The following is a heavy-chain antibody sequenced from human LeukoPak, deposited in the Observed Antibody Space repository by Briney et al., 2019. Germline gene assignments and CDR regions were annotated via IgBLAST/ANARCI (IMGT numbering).Heavy chain of an antibody. V-gene: IGHV1-2*02. CDR3: ARGGYSYGYVEY. CDR2: INPNSGGT. Sequence: GASVKVSCKASGYTFTGYYMHWVRQAPGQGLEWMGWINPNSGGTNYAQKFQGRVTMTRDTSISTVYMELSSLRSEDTAVYYCARGGYSYGYVEYWGQGTLVTVSS. D-gene: IGHD5-18*01. CDR1: GYTFTGYY. J-gene: IGHJ4*02.